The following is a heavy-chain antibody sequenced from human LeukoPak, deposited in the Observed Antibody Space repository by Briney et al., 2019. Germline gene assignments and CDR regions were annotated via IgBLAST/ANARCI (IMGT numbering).Heavy chain of an antibody. CDR2: IREDGGDS. Sequence: PGGSLRLSCATSGFTFSRYWMTWLRQAPGKGLEWVANIREDGGDSHYVDSVKGRFIVSRDNAKNSLYLQMNSLRAEDTAVYYCARFRIVGATSDAFDIWGQGTMVTVSS. J-gene: IGHJ3*02. CDR3: ARFRIVGATSDAFDI. V-gene: IGHV3-7*01. CDR1: GFTFSRYW. D-gene: IGHD1-26*01.